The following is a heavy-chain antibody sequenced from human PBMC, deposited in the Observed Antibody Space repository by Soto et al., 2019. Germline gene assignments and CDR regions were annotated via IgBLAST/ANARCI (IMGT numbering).Heavy chain of an antibody. CDR1: GFNFSSSG. D-gene: IGHD3-9*01. V-gene: IGHV3-23*01. J-gene: IGHJ4*02. CDR3: AKLTST. Sequence: GGSQIVSCAASGFNFSSSGMSWVRQAPGKGLEWVSSISGSGGSTYYADSVKGRFTISRDNPKDTLYLHMNSLRAEDTAVYYCAKLTSTWGQGTLVTVSS. CDR2: ISGSGGST.